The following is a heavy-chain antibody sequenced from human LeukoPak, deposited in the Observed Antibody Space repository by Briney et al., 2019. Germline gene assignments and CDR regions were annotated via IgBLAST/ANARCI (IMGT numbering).Heavy chain of an antibody. J-gene: IGHJ4*02. D-gene: IGHD3-22*01. CDR3: ARGGYYYDSSGYWFFDY. CDR2: IYSGGST. V-gene: IGHV3-66*01. Sequence: GRSLRPSCAASGFTVSSNYMSWVRQAPGKGLEWVSVIYSGGSTYYADSVKGRFTISRDNAKNSLYLQMNSLRAEDTAVYYCARGGYYYDSSGYWFFDYWGQGTLVTVSS. CDR1: GFTVSSNY.